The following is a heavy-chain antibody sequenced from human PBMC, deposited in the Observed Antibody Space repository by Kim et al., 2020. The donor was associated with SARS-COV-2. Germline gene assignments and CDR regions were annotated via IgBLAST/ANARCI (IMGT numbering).Heavy chain of an antibody. CDR2: VYNTGSS. CDR1: AGSISSYY. Sequence: SETLSLTCTVSAGSISSYYCSWIRQPPGKGLEWIWYVYNTGSSNYNPSLKSRVTISVDTSKNQFSLTLSSVTAADTAVYYCAGHGGNDAFDIWGEGTMVTVSS. V-gene: IGHV4-59*08. J-gene: IGHJ3*02. CDR3: AGHGGNDAFDI. D-gene: IGHD2-15*01.